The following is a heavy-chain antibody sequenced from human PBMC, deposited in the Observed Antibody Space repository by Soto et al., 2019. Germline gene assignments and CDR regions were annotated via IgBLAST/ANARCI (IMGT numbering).Heavy chain of an antibody. J-gene: IGHJ5*02. V-gene: IGHV1-2*02. D-gene: IGHD4-4*01. CDR1: GYTFTNYY. CDR2: MNPRSGGT. CDR3: ARSDDSTSYPLDL. Sequence: ASVKVSCKASGYTFTNYYMHWVRQAPGQGLEWMGWMNPRSGGTKYAQAFQDRVTMTRDASISTAYMEVTSLRHGDTAAYFCARSDDSTSYPLDLWGPGTLVTVSS.